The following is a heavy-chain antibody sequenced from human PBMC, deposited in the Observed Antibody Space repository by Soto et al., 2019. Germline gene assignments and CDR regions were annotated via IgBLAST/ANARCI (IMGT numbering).Heavy chain of an antibody. CDR1: GYSFTSYW. Sequence: GESRKISCKGSGYSFTSYWIGWVRQMPGKGLEWMGIIYPGDSDTRYSPSFQGQVTISADKSISTAYLQWSSLKASDTAMYYCARPGSAPAIPESFGYCGQGTLVTVSS. D-gene: IGHD2-21*02. CDR3: ARPGSAPAIPESFGY. V-gene: IGHV5-51*01. J-gene: IGHJ4*02. CDR2: IYPGDSDT.